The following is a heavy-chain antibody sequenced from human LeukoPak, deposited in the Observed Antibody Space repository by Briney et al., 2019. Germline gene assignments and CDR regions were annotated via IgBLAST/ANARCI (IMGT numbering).Heavy chain of an antibody. Sequence: GGSLRLSCAASGIALSDAWVNWVRQAPGKGLEWVGRIKTKAEGGPTDYGAPVKARFTISRDDSKNVMFLQMNSLKTEDTAVYYCATDTVATNDYALDYWGQGTLVTVSS. D-gene: IGHD5-12*01. CDR2: IKTKAEGGPT. J-gene: IGHJ4*02. CDR1: GIALSDAW. CDR3: ATDTVATNDYALDY. V-gene: IGHV3-15*01.